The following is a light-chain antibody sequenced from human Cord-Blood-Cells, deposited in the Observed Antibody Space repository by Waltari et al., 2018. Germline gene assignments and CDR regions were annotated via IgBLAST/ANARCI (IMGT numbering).Light chain of an antibody. CDR1: QSVSSY. J-gene: IGKJ3*01. CDR2: DAS. V-gene: IGKV3-11*01. Sequence: EIVLTQSPATLSLSPGERATLSCRASQSVSSYLAWYQQNPGQAPRLLIYDASNRATGIPARFSGSGSGTDCTLTTSSLEPENFAVYYCQQRSNWPPFTFGPGTKVDIK. CDR3: QQRSNWPPFT.